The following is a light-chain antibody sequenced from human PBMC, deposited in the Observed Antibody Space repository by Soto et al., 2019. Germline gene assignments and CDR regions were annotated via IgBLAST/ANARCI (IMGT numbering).Light chain of an antibody. J-gene: IGKJ1*01. CDR3: QQYNQWPGT. CDR1: QSVSISY. V-gene: IGKV3-15*01. Sequence: EIVLTQSPGTLSLSPGERATLSCISSQSVSISYLAWYQHKPGHSPRLLIYGASSRATGVPVRFSGSGSGVAFTLTISGLQSEDFAVYHCQQYNQWPGTFGQGTKVDIK. CDR2: GAS.